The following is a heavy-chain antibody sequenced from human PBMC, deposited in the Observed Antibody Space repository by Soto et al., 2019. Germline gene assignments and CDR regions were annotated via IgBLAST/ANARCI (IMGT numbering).Heavy chain of an antibody. Sequence: GGSLRLSCAASGFTFDDYAMHWVRQAPGKGLEWVSGISWNSGSIGYADSVKGRFTISRDNAKNSLYLQMNGLRAEDTALYYCAKDISSYDSSGYSYWGQGTLVTVSS. CDR1: GFTFDDYA. CDR3: AKDISSYDSSGYSY. J-gene: IGHJ4*02. D-gene: IGHD3-22*01. CDR2: ISWNSGSI. V-gene: IGHV3-9*01.